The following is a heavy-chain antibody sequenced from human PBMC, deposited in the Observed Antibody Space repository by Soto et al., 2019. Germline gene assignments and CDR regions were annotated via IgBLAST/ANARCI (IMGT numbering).Heavy chain of an antibody. J-gene: IGHJ6*02. CDR2: INHSGST. Sequence: SETLSLTCAVYGGSFSGYYWSWIRQPPGKGLEWIGEINHSGSTNYNPSLKSRVTISVDTSKNQFSLKLSSVTAADTAVYYCARSMVRGVIIPVTYGMDVWCQGTTVTVSS. CDR3: ARSMVRGVIIPVTYGMDV. V-gene: IGHV4-34*01. D-gene: IGHD3-10*01. CDR1: GGSFSGYY.